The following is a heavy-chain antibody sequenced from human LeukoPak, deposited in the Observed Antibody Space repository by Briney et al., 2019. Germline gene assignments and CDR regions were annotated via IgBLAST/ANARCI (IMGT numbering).Heavy chain of an antibody. CDR3: ARWRSSSWYDWFDP. V-gene: IGHV3-33*01. CDR1: GFTFSSYG. CDR2: IWYDGSNK. Sequence: GGSLRLSCAASGFTFSSYGMHWVRQAPGKGLEWVAVIWYDGSNKYYADSVKGRFTISRDNSKNTLYLQMNSLRAEDTAVYYCARWRSSSWYDWFDPWGQGTLVTVSS. D-gene: IGHD6-13*01. J-gene: IGHJ5*02.